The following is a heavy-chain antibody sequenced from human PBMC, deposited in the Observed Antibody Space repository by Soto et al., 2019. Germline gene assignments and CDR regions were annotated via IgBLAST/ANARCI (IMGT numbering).Heavy chain of an antibody. CDR1: GASISSYF. Sequence: SETLSLTCTVSGASISSYFWTWIRQPAGNGLDFIGRISTIFTTNYNPSLKSRFTISVDTSKNHFSLNLSSVTAADTAVYYCAREAGPDRWF. J-gene: IGHJ5*01. CDR3: AREAGPDRWF. D-gene: IGHD6-19*01. CDR2: ISTIFTT. V-gene: IGHV4-4*07.